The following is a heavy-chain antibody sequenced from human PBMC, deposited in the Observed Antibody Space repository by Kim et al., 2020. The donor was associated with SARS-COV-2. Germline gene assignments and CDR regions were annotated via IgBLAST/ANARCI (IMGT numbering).Heavy chain of an antibody. J-gene: IGHJ5*02. D-gene: IGHD6-19*01. Sequence: SLKSRVTISVDKSKNQFFLKLSSVTAADTAVYYCAREGSGWYRASWFDPWGQGTLVTVSS. V-gene: IGHV4-4*02. CDR3: AREGSGWYRASWFDP.